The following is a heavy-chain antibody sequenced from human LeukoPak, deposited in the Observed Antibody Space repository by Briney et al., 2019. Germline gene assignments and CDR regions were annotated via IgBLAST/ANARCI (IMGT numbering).Heavy chain of an antibody. Sequence: GESLKISCKGSGYIFSTYWVAWVRQMPGKGLEWMGIIHPGDSGTRYSPSFQGQVTISADKSINTAYLQWSSLKASDTAMYYCARMARYYGSGTTDWGQGTLVTVSS. CDR3: ARMARYYGSGTTD. V-gene: IGHV5-51*01. CDR1: GYIFSTYW. CDR2: IHPGDSGT. D-gene: IGHD3-10*01. J-gene: IGHJ4*02.